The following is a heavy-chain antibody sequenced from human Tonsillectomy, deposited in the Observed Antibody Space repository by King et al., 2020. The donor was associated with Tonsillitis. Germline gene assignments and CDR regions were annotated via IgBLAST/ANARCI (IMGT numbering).Heavy chain of an antibody. CDR2: IYTSGST. CDR3: ARDRASSGWYGFGY. Sequence: VQLQESGPGLVKPSETLSLTCTVSGGAISSYYWSWIRQPAGKGLEWIGRIYTSGSTNYNPSLKSTVTMSVDTSKNQFSLKLSSVTAADTAVYYCARDRASSGWYGFGYWGQGTLVTVSS. CDR1: GGAISSYY. D-gene: IGHD6-19*01. V-gene: IGHV4-4*07. J-gene: IGHJ4*02.